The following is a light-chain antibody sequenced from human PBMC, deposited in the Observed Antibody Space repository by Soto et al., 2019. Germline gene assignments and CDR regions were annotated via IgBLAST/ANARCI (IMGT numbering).Light chain of an antibody. V-gene: IGLV2-23*02. CDR3: FSYAHSTTFAHV. Sequence: QSALTQPASVSGSPGQSITISCTGTSSDVGSYNLVSWYQQHPGKAPKLIIYEVSNRPSGVSNRFSGSKSDNTTSLTISGLDAEDEDDYYCFSYAHSTTFAHVFGTGTKLTVL. J-gene: IGLJ1*01. CDR2: EVS. CDR1: SSDVGSYNL.